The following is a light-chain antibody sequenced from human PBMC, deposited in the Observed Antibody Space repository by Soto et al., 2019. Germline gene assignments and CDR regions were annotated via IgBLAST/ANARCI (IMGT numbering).Light chain of an antibody. CDR2: GAS. Sequence: EIVMTQSPATLSVSPGERATLSCRASQSVNSNLVWYQQKPGQAPRLLIYGASTSATGIPGRFSGSGYGTEFTLTISSLQSEDFAVYYCQQYNNWLWTFGQGTKVESK. J-gene: IGKJ1*01. V-gene: IGKV3-15*01. CDR3: QQYNNWLWT. CDR1: QSVNSN.